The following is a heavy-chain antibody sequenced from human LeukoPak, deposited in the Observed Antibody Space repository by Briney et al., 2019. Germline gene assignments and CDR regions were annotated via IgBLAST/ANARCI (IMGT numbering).Heavy chain of an antibody. J-gene: IGHJ4*02. CDR2: INWNGGST. CDR1: GFTFDDYG. Sequence: GGSLRLSCGVSGFTFDDYGMNWVRQAPGKGLEWVSGINWNGGSTGYADSVKGRFTISRDNAKIYLYLQMDSLRAEDMAVYYCARDPNVLMGANFHSWGQGTLVTVSS. V-gene: IGHV3-20*04. CDR3: ARDPNVLMGANFHS. D-gene: IGHD1-26*01.